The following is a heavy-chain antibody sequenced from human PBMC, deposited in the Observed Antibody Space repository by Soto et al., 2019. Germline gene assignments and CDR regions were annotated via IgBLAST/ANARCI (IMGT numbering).Heavy chain of an antibody. D-gene: IGHD1-1*01. CDR3: ASELAALTWFDP. Sequence: EVQLVESGGGLVQPGGSLRLSCAGSGFTFSSFSINWVRQAPGKGLEGVSYISSSSSTKYYADSVKGRFTISRDNAKNSLYLQMNSLRDEDTAVYYCASELAALTWFDPWGQGTLVTVSS. CDR1: GFTFSSFS. V-gene: IGHV3-48*02. J-gene: IGHJ5*02. CDR2: ISSSSSTK.